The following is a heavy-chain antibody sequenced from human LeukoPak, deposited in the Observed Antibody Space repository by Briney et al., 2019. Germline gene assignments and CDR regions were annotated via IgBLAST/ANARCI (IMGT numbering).Heavy chain of an antibody. CDR2: ISGSGGST. CDR3: AKDVNLVVPAACDY. J-gene: IGHJ4*02. V-gene: IGHV3-23*01. D-gene: IGHD2-2*01. Sequence: GGSLRLSCAASGXTFSSYAMSWVRQAPGKGQEWVSAISGSGGSTYYADSVKGRFTISRDNSKNTLYLQMNSLRAEDTAVYYCAKDVNLVVPAACDYWGQGTLVTVSS. CDR1: GXTFSSYA.